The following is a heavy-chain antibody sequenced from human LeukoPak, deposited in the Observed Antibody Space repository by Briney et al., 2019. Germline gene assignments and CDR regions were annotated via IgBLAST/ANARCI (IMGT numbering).Heavy chain of an antibody. J-gene: IGHJ3*02. CDR2: IYYSGST. CDR3: AREAIVVVPAAIALPGAFDI. V-gene: IGHV4-31*03. Sequence: SETLSLTCTVSGGSVSGSYYWSWIRQHPGKGLEWIGYIYYSGSTYYNPSLKSRVTISVDTSKNQFSLKLSSVTAADTAVYYCAREAIVVVPAAIALPGAFDIWGQGTMVTVSS. D-gene: IGHD2-2*02. CDR1: GGSVSGSYY.